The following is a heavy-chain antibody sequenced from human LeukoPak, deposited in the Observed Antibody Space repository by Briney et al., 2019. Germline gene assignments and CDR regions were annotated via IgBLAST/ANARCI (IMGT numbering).Heavy chain of an antibody. V-gene: IGHV3-7*01. Sequence: GGSLRLSCAASGFTFDDYGMSWVRQAPGKGLEWVANIKQDGSEKYYVDSVKGRFTISRDNAKNSLYLQMNSLRAEDTAVYYCARPAGYNWFDPWGQGTLVTVSS. CDR2: IKQDGSEK. D-gene: IGHD6-19*01. J-gene: IGHJ5*02. CDR3: ARPAGYNWFDP. CDR1: GFTFDDYG.